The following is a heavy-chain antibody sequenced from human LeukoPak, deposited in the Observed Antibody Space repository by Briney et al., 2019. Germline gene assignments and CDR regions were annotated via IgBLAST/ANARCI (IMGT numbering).Heavy chain of an antibody. CDR1: GFTFCSYA. CDR2: ISGSGGST. J-gene: IGHJ4*02. V-gene: IGHV3-23*01. D-gene: IGHD2-2*01. Sequence: GASLGLSCAAYGFTFCSYAMSWVRQAPGKGLEWVSAISGSGGSTYYADSVKGRFTISRDNSKNTLYLQMNSLRAEDTAVYYCAKSIVVVPAAIFDYWGQGTLVTVSS. CDR3: AKSIVVVPAAIFDY.